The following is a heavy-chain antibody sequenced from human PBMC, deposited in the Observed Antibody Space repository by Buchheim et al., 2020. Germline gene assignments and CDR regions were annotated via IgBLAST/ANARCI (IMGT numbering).Heavy chain of an antibody. CDR2: ISCTGSII. J-gene: IGHJ4*02. CDR3: VRDNLDGEPLSIPY. D-gene: IGHD1-26*01. CDR1: GFPFSSYV. Sequence: EVQLVESGGGLVQPGGSLRLSCAASGFPFSSYVMNWVRQAPGKGLVWVSYISCTGSIIDYADSVRGRITVSRDNAKNSLFLEMNSLRAKDTATYYCVRDNLDGEPLSIPYWGQGTL. V-gene: IGHV3-48*03.